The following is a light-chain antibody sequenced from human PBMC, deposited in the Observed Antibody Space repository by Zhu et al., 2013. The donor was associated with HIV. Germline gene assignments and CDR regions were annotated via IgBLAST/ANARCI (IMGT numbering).Light chain of an antibody. CDR1: QSVGTY. Sequence: EIVLTQSPATLSSSPGEGATLSCRASQSVGTYLAWYQHKPGQAPRLLIYDASQRATGIPARFSGSGSGTDFTLTISSLEPEDFAVYYCQQRSNWPPLTFGGGPRWRS. J-gene: IGKJ4*01. CDR3: QQRSNWPPLT. V-gene: IGKV3-11*01. CDR2: DAS.